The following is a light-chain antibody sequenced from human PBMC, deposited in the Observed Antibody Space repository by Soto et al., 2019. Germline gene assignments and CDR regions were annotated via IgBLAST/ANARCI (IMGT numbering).Light chain of an antibody. CDR2: DVS. CDR3: SSYASSSTLDV. J-gene: IGLJ1*01. CDR1: SSDVGDYNY. Sequence: LTQPASVSGSPGQSITISCTGTSSDVGDYNYVSWFQQHPGKAPKLMIYDVSNRPSGVSNRFSGSKSGNTASLTISGLQAEDEADYYCSSYASSSTLDVFGTGTKVTVL. V-gene: IGLV2-14*03.